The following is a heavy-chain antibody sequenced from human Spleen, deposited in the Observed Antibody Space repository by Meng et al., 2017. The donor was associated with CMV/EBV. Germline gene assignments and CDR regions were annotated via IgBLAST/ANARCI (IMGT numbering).Heavy chain of an antibody. CDR2: IYYNGGT. V-gene: IGHV4-59*01. CDR1: RDSITTYY. D-gene: IGHD5-18*01. J-gene: IGHJ5*02. Sequence: SETLSLTCTVSRDSITTYYWSWIRQPPGKGLQWIGYIYYNGGTNYNPALKSRVTISVDTSKNHFSLKLSSVTAADTAVYYCASGPRGYSYEKDWFDPWGQGTLVTVSS. CDR3: ASGPRGYSYEKDWFDP.